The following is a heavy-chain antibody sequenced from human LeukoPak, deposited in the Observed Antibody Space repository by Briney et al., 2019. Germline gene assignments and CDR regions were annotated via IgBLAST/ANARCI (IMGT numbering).Heavy chain of an antibody. CDR2: IYYSGTT. Sequence: SETLSLTCTVSGGSISSSSYYWGWIRQPPGKGLEWIGSIYYSGTTYYNPSLRSRVTISVDTSKNQFPLKLSSVTAADTAVYYCARPDGHYGGNSGFDPWGQGTLVTVSS. V-gene: IGHV4-39*01. J-gene: IGHJ5*02. D-gene: IGHD4-23*01. CDR3: ARPDGHYGGNSGFDP. CDR1: GGSISSSSYY.